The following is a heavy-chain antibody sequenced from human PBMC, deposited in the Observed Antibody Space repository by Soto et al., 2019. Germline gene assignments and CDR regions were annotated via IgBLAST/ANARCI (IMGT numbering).Heavy chain of an antibody. V-gene: IGHV6-1*01. Sequence: SQTLSLTCAISGDSVSSNSAAWNWIRQSPSRGLEWLGRTYYRSKWYNDYAVSVKSRITINPDTSKNQFSLQLNSVTPEDTAVYYCARETGLFGVVIQDYYYGMDVWGQGTTLTVS. CDR3: ARETGLFGVVIQDYYYGMDV. CDR2: TYYRSKWYN. CDR1: GDSVSSNSAA. D-gene: IGHD3-3*01. J-gene: IGHJ6*02.